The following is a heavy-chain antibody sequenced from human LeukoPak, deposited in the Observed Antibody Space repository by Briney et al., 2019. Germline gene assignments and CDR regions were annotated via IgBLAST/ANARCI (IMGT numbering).Heavy chain of an antibody. CDR2: IYYSGST. V-gene: IGHV4-39*07. J-gene: IGHJ4*02. Sequence: PSETLSLTCTVSGGSTSSSSYYWGWIRQPPGKGLEWIGSIYYSGSTYYNPSLKSRVTISVDTSKNQFSLKLSSVTAADTAVYYCARSWGYYDSSGFSYWGQGTLVTVSS. CDR1: GGSTSSSSYY. CDR3: ARSWGYYDSSGFSY. D-gene: IGHD3-22*01.